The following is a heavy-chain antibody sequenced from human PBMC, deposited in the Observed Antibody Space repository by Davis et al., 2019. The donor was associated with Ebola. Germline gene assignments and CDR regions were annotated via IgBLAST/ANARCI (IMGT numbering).Heavy chain of an antibody. D-gene: IGHD5-24*01. J-gene: IGHJ2*01. CDR3: ARTRWLQFSWYFDL. V-gene: IGHV3-7*01. CDR2: IKQDGSEK. Sequence: GESLKISCAASGFTFSSYWMSWVRQAPGNGLEWVANIKQDGSEKYYVDSVKGRFTISRDNAKNSLYLQMNSLRAEDTAVYYCARTRWLQFSWYFDLWGRGTLVTVSS. CDR1: GFTFSSYW.